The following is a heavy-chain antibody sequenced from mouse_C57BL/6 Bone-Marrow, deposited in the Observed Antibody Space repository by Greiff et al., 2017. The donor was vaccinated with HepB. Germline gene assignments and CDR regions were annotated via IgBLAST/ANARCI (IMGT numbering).Heavy chain of an antibody. CDR2: ISYDGSN. CDR1: GYSITSGYY. V-gene: IGHV3-6*01. J-gene: IGHJ4*01. CDR3: ARIYYGYGRAMDY. Sequence: VQLQQSGPGLVKPSQSLSLTCSVTGYSITSGYYWNWIRQFPGNKLEWVGYISYDGSNNYNPSLKNRISITRDTSKNQFFLKLNSVTIEDTATYYCARIYYGYGRAMDYWGQGTSVTVSS. D-gene: IGHD2-2*01.